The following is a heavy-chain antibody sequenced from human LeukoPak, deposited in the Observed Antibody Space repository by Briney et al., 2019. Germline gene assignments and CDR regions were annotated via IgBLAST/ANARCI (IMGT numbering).Heavy chain of an antibody. Sequence: ASVKVSCKASGYTFTSYDINWVRQATGQGLEWMGWMNPNSGNTGYAQKFQGRVTMTRNTSISTAYMELSSLRSEDTAVYYCARGLAVTRSIDYWGQGTLVTVSS. CDR3: ARGLAVTRSIDY. J-gene: IGHJ4*02. CDR1: GYTFTSYD. CDR2: MNPNSGNT. V-gene: IGHV1-8*01. D-gene: IGHD4-17*01.